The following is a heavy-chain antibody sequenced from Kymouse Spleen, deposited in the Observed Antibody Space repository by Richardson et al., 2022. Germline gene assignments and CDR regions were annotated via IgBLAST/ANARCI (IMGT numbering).Heavy chain of an antibody. CDR3: ARHYNWNYEDYYYGMDV. J-gene: IGHJ6*02. V-gene: IGHV4-39*01. Sequence: QLQLQESGPGLVKPSETLSLTCTVSGGSISSSSYYWGWIRQPPGKGLEWIGSIYYSGSTYYNPSLKSRVTISVDTSKNQFSLKLSSVTAADTAVYYCARHYNWNYEDYYYGMDVWGQGTTVTVSS. D-gene: IGHD1-7*01. CDR2: IYYSGST. CDR1: GGSISSSSYY.